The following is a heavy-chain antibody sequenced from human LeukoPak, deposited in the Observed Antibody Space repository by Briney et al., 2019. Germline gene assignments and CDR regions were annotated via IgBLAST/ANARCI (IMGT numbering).Heavy chain of an antibody. CDR3: AREARVTYDILTGYFDY. Sequence: TSETLSLTCTVSGGSISSYYWSWIRQPPGKGLEWIGYIYYSGSTNYNPSLKSRVTISVDTSKNQFSLKLSSVTAADTAVYYCAREARVTYDILTGYFDYWGQGTLVTISS. J-gene: IGHJ4*02. CDR2: IYYSGST. CDR1: GGSISSYY. D-gene: IGHD3-9*01. V-gene: IGHV4-59*01.